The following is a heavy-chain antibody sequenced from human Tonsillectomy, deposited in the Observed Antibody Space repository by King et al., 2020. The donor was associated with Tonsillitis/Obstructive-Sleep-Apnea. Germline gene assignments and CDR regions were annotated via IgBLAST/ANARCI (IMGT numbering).Heavy chain of an antibody. CDR2: IPCNDEK. CDR3: AHRRVGAGLDN. D-gene: IGHD3-16*01. V-gene: IGHV2-5*01. CDR1: GFSLSTNGVG. Sequence: TLKESGPTLVKPTQTLTLTCTFSGFSLSTNGVGVGWILHPPGKSLEWLAGIPCNDEKNYRPSLNNRLTITNDTSKNQVVLTMTNMDPADTATYYCAHRRVGAGLDNWGQGTLVSVSS. J-gene: IGHJ4*02.